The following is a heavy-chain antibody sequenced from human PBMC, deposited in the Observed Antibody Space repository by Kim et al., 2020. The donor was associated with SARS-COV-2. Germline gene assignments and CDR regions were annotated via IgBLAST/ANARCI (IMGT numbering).Heavy chain of an antibody. J-gene: IGHJ3*02. V-gene: IGHV3-33*01. CDR1: GFTFSSYG. D-gene: IGHD3-16*01. CDR2: IWYDGSNK. Sequence: GGSLRLSCAASGFTFSSYGMHWVRQAPGKGLEWVAVIWYDGSNKYYADSVKGRFTISRDNSKNTLYLQMNSLRAEDTAVYYCARWGRRVIYVGAFDIWGQGTMVTVSS. CDR3: ARWGRRVIYVGAFDI.